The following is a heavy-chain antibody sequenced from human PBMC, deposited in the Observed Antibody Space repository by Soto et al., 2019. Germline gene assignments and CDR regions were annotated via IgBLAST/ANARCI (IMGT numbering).Heavy chain of an antibody. J-gene: IGHJ6*03. CDR1: GGSISSSSYY. V-gene: IGHV4-39*01. D-gene: IGHD2-2*01. Sequence: PSETLSLTCTVSGGSISSSSYYWGWIRQPPGKGLEWIGSIYYSGSTYYNPSLKSRVTISVDTSKNQFSLKLSSVTAADTAVYYCARLSDCSSTSCHREKLNMDVWGKGTTVTVSS. CDR3: ARLSDCSSTSCHREKLNMDV. CDR2: IYYSGST.